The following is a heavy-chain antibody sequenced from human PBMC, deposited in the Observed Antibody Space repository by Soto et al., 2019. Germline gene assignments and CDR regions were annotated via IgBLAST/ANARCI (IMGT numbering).Heavy chain of an antibody. CDR3: AKERIAAARDYYYYGMDV. Sequence: QVQLVESGGGVVQPGRSLRLPCAASGFTFSSYGMHWVRQAPGKGLEWVAVISYDGSNKYYADSVKGRFTISRDNSKNTLYLQMNSLRAEDTAVYYCAKERIAAARDYYYYGMDVWGQGTTVTVSS. J-gene: IGHJ6*02. CDR2: ISYDGSNK. D-gene: IGHD6-13*01. V-gene: IGHV3-30*18. CDR1: GFTFSSYG.